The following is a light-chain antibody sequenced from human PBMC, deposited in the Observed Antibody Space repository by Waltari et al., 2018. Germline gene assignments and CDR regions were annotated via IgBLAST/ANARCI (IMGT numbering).Light chain of an antibody. J-gene: IGLJ2*01. CDR3: CSYAGSFVL. CDR1: RSDVGNYDL. V-gene: IGLV2-23*02. Sequence: QSALTQPASVSGSPGQSITISCTGSRSDVGNYDLVSRYQQHPGKVPKLLIYEVTKRPSGVSSRFSGSKSGNTASLTISGLQAEDEADYYCCSYAGSFVLFGGGTNLTVL. CDR2: EVT.